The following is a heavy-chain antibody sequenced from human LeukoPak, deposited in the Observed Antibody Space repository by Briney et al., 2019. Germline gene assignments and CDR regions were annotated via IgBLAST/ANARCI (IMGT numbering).Heavy chain of an antibody. CDR3: ARDPFYYDSSGYHYCDY. CDR1: ACSVCTNY. V-gene: IGHV3-66*01. J-gene: IGHJ4*02. D-gene: IGHD3-22*01. Sequence: PGGYPTMFCGAAACSVCTNYMICCLHAPGEGLEWVSVISSGGSTYYADSVKGRFTISRDNSKNTLYLQMNSLRAEDTAVYYCARDPFYYDSSGYHYCDYWGRGTLVTVSS. CDR2: ISSGGST.